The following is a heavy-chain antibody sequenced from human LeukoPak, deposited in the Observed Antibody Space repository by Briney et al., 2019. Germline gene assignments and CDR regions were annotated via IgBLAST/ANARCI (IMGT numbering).Heavy chain of an antibody. D-gene: IGHD2-15*01. CDR2: ISSSGSYI. Sequence: GGSLRLSCAASGFTFRNYAMSWVRQAPGKGLEWVSSISSSGSYISHADSVKGRFSISRDSANNSLTLQMNSLRAEDTAVYYCTREGTVVVGDAFDLWGQGTIVTVSS. J-gene: IGHJ3*01. CDR1: GFTFRNYA. CDR3: TREGTVVVGDAFDL. V-gene: IGHV3-21*01.